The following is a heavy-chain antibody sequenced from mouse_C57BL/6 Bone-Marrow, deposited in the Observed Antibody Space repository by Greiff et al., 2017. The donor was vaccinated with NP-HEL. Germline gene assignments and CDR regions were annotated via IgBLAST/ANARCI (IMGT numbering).Heavy chain of an antibody. J-gene: IGHJ4*01. D-gene: IGHD2-12*01. Sequence: QVQLPQPGAELVRPGTSVKLSCKASGYTFTSYWMHWVKQRPGQGLEWIGVIDPSDSYTNSNQKFTGKATLTVDTSSSTAYMQLSSLTSDDAAVDDCARWTYYSSLYTMDYWGQGTSVTVSS. CDR2: IDPSDSYT. CDR1: GYTFTSYW. CDR3: ARWTYYSSLYTMDY. V-gene: IGHV1-59*01.